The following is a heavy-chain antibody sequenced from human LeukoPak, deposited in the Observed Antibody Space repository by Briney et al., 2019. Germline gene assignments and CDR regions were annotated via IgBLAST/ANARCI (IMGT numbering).Heavy chain of an antibody. D-gene: IGHD6-13*01. J-gene: IGHJ6*02. CDR2: IYYSGST. CDR1: GGSLNSYY. Sequence: KPSETLSLTCTVSGGSLNSYYWSWIRQAPGKGLEWIGSIYYSGSTTYNPSLRSRVTISVDTSKTQVSLKLSSVTAADTAVYHCARNRGGYSSSWSSPYYYYGMDVWGQGTTVTVSS. V-gene: IGHV4-59*01. CDR3: ARNRGGYSSSWSSPYYYYGMDV.